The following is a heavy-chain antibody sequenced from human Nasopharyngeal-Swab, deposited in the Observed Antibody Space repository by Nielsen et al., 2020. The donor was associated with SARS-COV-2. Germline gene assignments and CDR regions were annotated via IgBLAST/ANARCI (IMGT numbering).Heavy chain of an antibody. D-gene: IGHD6-19*01. CDR2: IHTDLNNT. CDR1: GFTFSSYA. J-gene: IGHJ6*02. Sequence: GESLKISCAASGFTFSSYAMSWVRQAPGKGLEWVSVIHTDLNNTYYVDSVKGRFTISRDNSKNTLYLQMSSLRAEDTAVYYCVKAGLGFRIAAAETGIAVAGTVGGYGMDVWGQGTTVTVSS. CDR3: VKAGLGFRIAAAETGIAVAGTVGGYGMDV. V-gene: IGHV3-23*03.